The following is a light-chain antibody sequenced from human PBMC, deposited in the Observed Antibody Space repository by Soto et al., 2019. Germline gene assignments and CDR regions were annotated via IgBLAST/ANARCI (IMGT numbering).Light chain of an antibody. J-gene: IGKJ1*01. Sequence: DIPMTQSPSSLSASVGDKVTITCRASQGISNYLAWYQQKPGKVPTLLIYSASTLQSGVPSRFSGSGSGTAFTLTISSLQPEDGATYYGQRYGSAPWTVGQGTKGEIK. V-gene: IGKV1-27*01. CDR2: SAS. CDR1: QGISNY. CDR3: QRYGSAPWT.